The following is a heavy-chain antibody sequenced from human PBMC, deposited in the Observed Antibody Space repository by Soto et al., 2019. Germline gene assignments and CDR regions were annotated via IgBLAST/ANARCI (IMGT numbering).Heavy chain of an antibody. D-gene: IGHD2-21*01. CDR3: ERVGEGYLIAHYFDY. CDR1: GGSISSYY. V-gene: IGHV4-59*01. Sequence: PSETLSLTCTVSGGSISSYYWSWIRQPPGKGLEWIGYIYYSGSTNYNPSLKSRVTISVDTSKNQFSLKLSSVTAADTAVYYCERVGEGYLIAHYFDYWGQGTLVTVYS. J-gene: IGHJ4*02. CDR2: IYYSGST.